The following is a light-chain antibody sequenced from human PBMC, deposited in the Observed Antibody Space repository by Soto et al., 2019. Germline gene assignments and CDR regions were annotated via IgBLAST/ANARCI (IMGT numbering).Light chain of an antibody. J-gene: IGLJ1*01. CDR3: SAWDGSLNGYV. CDR2: SNN. Sequence: QSVLTQPPSASGTPGQRVTISCSGSDSNIGRHSVNWYQQLPGTAPKVLIYSNNQRPSGVPGRFSGSKSGTSASLAISGLQSEDEAEYYCSAWDGSLNGYVFGTGTKVT. V-gene: IGLV1-44*01. CDR1: DSNIGRHS.